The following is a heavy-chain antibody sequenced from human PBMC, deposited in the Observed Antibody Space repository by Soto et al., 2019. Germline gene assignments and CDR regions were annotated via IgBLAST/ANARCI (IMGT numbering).Heavy chain of an antibody. CDR3: ARELEGGFFDI. CDR1: GGPVRDAYSY. J-gene: IGHJ3*02. CDR2: LSYTGST. D-gene: IGHD1-1*01. V-gene: IGHV4-30-4*01. Sequence: QVLLQESGTQLVNPSQPLSLTCTVSGGPVRDAYSYWTWIRQPPGKGLAWMCYLSYTGSTYYNPSLRNRAFISVDESSNHLALRLSSVTAAYTAVYACARELEGGFFDIWGLVTLVTVSS.